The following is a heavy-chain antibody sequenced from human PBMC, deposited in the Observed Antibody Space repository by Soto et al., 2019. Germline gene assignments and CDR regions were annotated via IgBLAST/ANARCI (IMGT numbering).Heavy chain of an antibody. CDR3: AREGEYYDILTGYPAPDY. Sequence: ASVKVSCQASGYTFTSYGISWVRQAPGQGLEWMGWISAYNGNTNYAQKLQGRVTMTTDTSTSTAYMELRSLRSDDTAVYYCAREGEYYDILTGYPAPDYWGQGTLVTVSS. J-gene: IGHJ4*02. CDR1: GYTFTSYG. D-gene: IGHD3-9*01. CDR2: ISAYNGNT. V-gene: IGHV1-18*01.